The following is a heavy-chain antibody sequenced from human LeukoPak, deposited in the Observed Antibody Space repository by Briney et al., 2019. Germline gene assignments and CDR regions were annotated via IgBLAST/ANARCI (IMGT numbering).Heavy chain of an antibody. CDR3: AREYYYGSGSSFDY. V-gene: IGHV4-59*01. CDR1: GGSISSYY. J-gene: IGHJ4*02. D-gene: IGHD3-10*01. Sequence: ASETLSLTCTVSGGSISSYYWSWIRQPPGKGLEWIGYIYYSGSTNYNPSLKSRVTISVDTSKNQFSLKLSSVTAADTAVYYCAREYYYGSGSSFDYWGQGTLVTVSS. CDR2: IYYSGST.